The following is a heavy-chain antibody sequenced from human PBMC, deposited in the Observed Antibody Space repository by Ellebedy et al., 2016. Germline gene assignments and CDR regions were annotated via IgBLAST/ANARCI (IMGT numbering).Heavy chain of an antibody. J-gene: IGHJ4*02. V-gene: IGHV3-21*01. CDR2: ISGDNSHL. CDR1: GFDFSSYT. D-gene: IGHD3-16*01. CDR3: ARVDGRKVQGGVFFSDS. Sequence: GGSLRLSXAASGFDFSSYTINWVRQAPGRGLEWVSSISGDNSHLYIADSIKGRFTVSRDNTKNSLYLHMNSLRVDDTAVYYCARVDGRKVQGGVFFSDSWGQGTLVTVSS.